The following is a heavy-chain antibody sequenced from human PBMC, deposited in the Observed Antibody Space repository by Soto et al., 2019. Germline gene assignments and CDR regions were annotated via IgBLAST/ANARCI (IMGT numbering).Heavy chain of an antibody. V-gene: IGHV6-1*01. J-gene: IGHJ6*02. CDR3: AREREQLLVASYYYYCAMDV. CDR1: GDSVPSNSAA. D-gene: IGHD6-13*01. Sequence: SQTLSLTCAISGDSVPSNSAAWNWIRQSPSRGLEWLGRTYYRSKWYNDYAVSVKSRITINPDTSKNQFSLQLNSVTPEDTAVYYCAREREQLLVASYYYYCAMDVWGQGTTVTVSS. CDR2: TYYRSKWYN.